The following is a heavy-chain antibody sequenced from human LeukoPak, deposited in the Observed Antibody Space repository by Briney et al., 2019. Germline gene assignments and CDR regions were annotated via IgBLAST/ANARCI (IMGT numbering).Heavy chain of an antibody. CDR1: GYTLTELS. V-gene: IGHV1-24*01. Sequence: ASVKVSCKVSGYTLTELSMHWVRQAPGKGLEWMGGFDPEDGETIYAQKFQGRVTMTRDTSISTAYMELSRLRSDDTAVYYCARYDSSGYYYYWGQGTLVTVSS. D-gene: IGHD3-22*01. CDR3: ARYDSSGYYYY. CDR2: FDPEDGET. J-gene: IGHJ4*02.